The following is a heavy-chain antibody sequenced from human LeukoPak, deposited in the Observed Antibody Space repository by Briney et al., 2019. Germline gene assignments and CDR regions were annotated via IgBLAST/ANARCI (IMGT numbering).Heavy chain of an antibody. CDR3: ARRLWFGELVPDAFDI. CDR1: GGSISSYY. D-gene: IGHD3-10*01. V-gene: IGHV4-59*08. CDR2: IYYSGST. J-gene: IGHJ3*02. Sequence: SETLSLTCTVSGGSISSYYWSWIRQPPGKGLEWIGYIYYSGSTNYNPSLKSRVTISVDTSKNQFSLKLSSVTAADTAVYYCARRLWFGELVPDAFDIWGQGTMVTVSS.